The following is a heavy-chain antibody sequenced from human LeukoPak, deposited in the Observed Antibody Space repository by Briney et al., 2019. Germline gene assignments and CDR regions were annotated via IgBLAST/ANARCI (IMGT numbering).Heavy chain of an antibody. J-gene: IGHJ4*02. V-gene: IGHV3-7*01. CDR1: GFTFSSYW. D-gene: IGHD4-11*01. CDR2: IKQDGSEK. CDR3: ARDVTTIEKMAEDY. Sequence: GGSLRLSCAASGFTFSSYWMSWVRQAPGKGLEWVANIKQDGSEKYYVDSVKGRFTISRDNAKNSLYLQMNSLRAEDTAVYYCARDVTTIEKMAEDYWGQGTLVTVSS.